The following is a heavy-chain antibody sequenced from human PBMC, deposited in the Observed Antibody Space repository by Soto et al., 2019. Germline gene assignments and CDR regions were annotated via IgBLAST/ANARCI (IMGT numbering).Heavy chain of an antibody. D-gene: IGHD5-12*01. J-gene: IGHJ4*02. CDR1: GFTFSNAW. CDR3: TTGTPSSIVATTWEAKYYFDY. CDR2: IKSKTDGGTT. Sequence: GGSLRLSCAASGFTFSNAWMNWVRQAPGKGLEWVGRIKSKTDGGTTDYAAPVKGRFTISRDDSKNTLYLQMNSLKTEDTAVYYCTTGTPSSIVATTWEAKYYFDYWGQGTLVTVSS. V-gene: IGHV3-15*07.